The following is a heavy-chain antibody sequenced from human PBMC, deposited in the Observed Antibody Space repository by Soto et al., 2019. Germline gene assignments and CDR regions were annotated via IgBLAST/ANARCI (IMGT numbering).Heavy chain of an antibody. Sequence: PSQTLSLTCAVYGGSFSGYYWSWIRQPPGKGLPWLGEINHSGSTNYNPSLKSRVAISVDTSKNQFSLKLSSVTATDTAVYYCARGYCSSTSCYRLGYYYYGMDVWGQGTRSGSP. V-gene: IGHV4-34*01. CDR2: INHSGST. J-gene: IGHJ6*02. D-gene: IGHD2-2*01. CDR1: GGSFSGYY. CDR3: ARGYCSSTSCYRLGYYYYGMDV.